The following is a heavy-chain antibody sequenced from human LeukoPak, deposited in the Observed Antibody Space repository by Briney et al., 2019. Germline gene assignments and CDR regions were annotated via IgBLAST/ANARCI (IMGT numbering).Heavy chain of an antibody. CDR1: GYTITDYY. Sequence: GASVKVSCKASGYTITDYYMHWVRQAPGQGLEWMGWINPNSGGTNYAQKFQGRVTMTRDTSISTAYMELSSLRSDDTAVYYCAREGYSYGFDYWGQGTLVTVSS. CDR2: INPNSGGT. CDR3: AREGYSYGFDY. J-gene: IGHJ4*02. D-gene: IGHD5-18*01. V-gene: IGHV1-2*02.